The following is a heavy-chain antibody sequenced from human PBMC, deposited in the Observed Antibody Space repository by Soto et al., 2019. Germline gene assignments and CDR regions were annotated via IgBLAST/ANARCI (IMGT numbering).Heavy chain of an antibody. CDR1: GFTFDDYT. D-gene: IGHD6-13*01. Sequence: GGSLRLSCAASGFTFDDYTMHWVRQAPGKGLEWVSLISWDGGSTYYADSVKGRFTISRDNSKNSLYLQMNSLRTEDTALYYCAKDMDSAAAGTTTQYGMDVWGQGTTVTVSS. CDR2: ISWDGGST. V-gene: IGHV3-43*01. CDR3: AKDMDSAAAGTTTQYGMDV. J-gene: IGHJ6*02.